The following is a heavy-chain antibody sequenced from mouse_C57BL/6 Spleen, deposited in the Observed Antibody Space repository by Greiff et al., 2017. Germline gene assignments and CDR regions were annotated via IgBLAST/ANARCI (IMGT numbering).Heavy chain of an antibody. J-gene: IGHJ4*01. V-gene: IGHV1-18*01. CDR3: ASRGSSGYAMDY. Sequence: VQLQQSGPELVKPGASVKIPCKASGYTFTDYNMDWVKQSHGKSLEWIGDINPNNGGTIYNQKFKGKATWTVDKSSSTAYMELRSLTSEDTAVYYCASRGSSGYAMDYWGQGTSVTVSS. CDR2: INPNNGGT. D-gene: IGHD1-1*01. CDR1: GYTFTDYN.